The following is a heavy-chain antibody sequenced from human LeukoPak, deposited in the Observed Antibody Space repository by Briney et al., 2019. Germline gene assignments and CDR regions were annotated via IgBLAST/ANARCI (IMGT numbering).Heavy chain of an antibody. V-gene: IGHV4-59*01. CDR2: IYYNGST. J-gene: IGHJ5*02. D-gene: IGHD3-10*01. Sequence: PSETLSLTCTVSGGSIGLYHWTWIRQPPGKGLEWIGYIYYNGSTKYNVSLKSRVTISVDTSKNQFSLRLSSVTAADTAVYYCARDRAAGSDWLDPWGQGTLVTVSS. CDR3: ARDRAAGSDWLDP. CDR1: GGSIGLYH.